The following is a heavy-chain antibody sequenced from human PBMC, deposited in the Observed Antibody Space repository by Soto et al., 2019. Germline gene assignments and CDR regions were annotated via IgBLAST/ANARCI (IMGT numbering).Heavy chain of an antibody. CDR1: GGSISSSSYY. CDR3: ARWGSRARYNWNVGMSFDI. J-gene: IGHJ3*02. Sequence: PSETLSLTCTVSGGSISSSSYYWGWIRQPPGKGLEWIGYIYYSGSTNYKHSLKSRVTISVDTSKNQISLKLRSVTAADTAVYFCARWGSRARYNWNVGMSFDIWGQGTMVTVSS. V-gene: IGHV4-61*05. CDR2: IYYSGST. D-gene: IGHD1-1*01.